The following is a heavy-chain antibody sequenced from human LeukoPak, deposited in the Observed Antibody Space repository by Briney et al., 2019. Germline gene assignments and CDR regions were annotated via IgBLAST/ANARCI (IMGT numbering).Heavy chain of an antibody. CDR3: ARDWVRGIAPRSTFDP. J-gene: IGHJ5*02. CDR2: IYYSGST. Sequence: SETLSLTCAVYGGSFSGYYWGWIRQPPGKGLEFIGSIYYSGSTYYNPSLKSRVTLLVDRSRNQFSLKVSSVTAADTAVYYCARDWVRGIAPRSTFDPWGQGTLVTVSS. CDR1: GGSFSGYY. V-gene: IGHV4-34*01. D-gene: IGHD6-13*01.